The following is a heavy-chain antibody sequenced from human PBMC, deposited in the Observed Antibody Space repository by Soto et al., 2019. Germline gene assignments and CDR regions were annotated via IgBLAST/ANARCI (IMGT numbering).Heavy chain of an antibody. CDR1: GVTVSSNY. J-gene: IGHJ4*02. D-gene: IGHD5-18*01. CDR2: IYSGGST. V-gene: IGHV3-66*04. CDR3: ARHGYNSGGGYFDF. Sequence: EVQLVESGGGLVQPGGSLRLSCAASGVTVSSNYMSWVRQAPGKGLEWVSVIYSGGSTYYADSVKGRFTISRDNSKNTLYLQMNGLRDEDTAVYYCARHGYNSGGGYFDFWGEGTLVAVSS.